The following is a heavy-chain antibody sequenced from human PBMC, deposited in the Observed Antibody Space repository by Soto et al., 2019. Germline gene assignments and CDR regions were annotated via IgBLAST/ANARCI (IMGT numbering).Heavy chain of an antibody. CDR1: GFSLSTSGVD. V-gene: IGHV2-5*02. CDR3: AHRRPYSNSPEYFFDY. Sequence: QITLKESGPTLVKPTQTLTLTCTFSGFSLSTSGVDVGWIRQPPGKALEWLALIYWDDDKRYSPSLKSRLTITKDTSKHQAVLTMTNMDPLDTATYYCAHRRPYSNSPEYFFDYWGQGTLVTVSS. CDR2: IYWDDDK. D-gene: IGHD6-6*01. J-gene: IGHJ4*02.